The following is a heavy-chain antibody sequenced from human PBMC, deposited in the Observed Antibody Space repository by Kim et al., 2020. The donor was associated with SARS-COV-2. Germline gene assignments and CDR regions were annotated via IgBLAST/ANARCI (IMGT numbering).Heavy chain of an antibody. V-gene: IGHV3-74*01. Sequence: GGSLRLSCAASGFTFSSYWMHWVRQAPGKGLVWVSRINSDGSSTSYADSVKGRFTISRDNAKNTLYLQMNSLRAEDTAVYYCARVLLWFGDPYYYGMDVWGQGTTVTVSS. CDR1: GFTFSSYW. D-gene: IGHD3-10*01. CDR3: ARVLLWFGDPYYYGMDV. J-gene: IGHJ6*02. CDR2: INSDGSST.